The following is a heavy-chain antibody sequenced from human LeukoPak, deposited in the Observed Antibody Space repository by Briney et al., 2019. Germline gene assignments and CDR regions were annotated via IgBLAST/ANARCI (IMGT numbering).Heavy chain of an antibody. Sequence: GGSLRLSCSVSGFTFSDHYMDWVRQAPGKGLDWVGRSRNRAHSYTTEYAASVKGRFTVSRADSENLLFLQMNSLKTDDTAVYYCVALIRGLGYWGQGTLVTVPS. CDR3: VALIRGLGY. CDR2: SRNRAHSYTT. V-gene: IGHV3-72*01. D-gene: IGHD3-10*01. J-gene: IGHJ4*02. CDR1: GFTFSDHY.